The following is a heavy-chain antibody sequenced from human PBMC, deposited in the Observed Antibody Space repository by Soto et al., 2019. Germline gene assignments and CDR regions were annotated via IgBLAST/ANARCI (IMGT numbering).Heavy chain of an antibody. D-gene: IGHD3-22*01. V-gene: IGHV3-74*01. CDR1: GFTFSSYW. Sequence: EVQLVESGGGLVQPGGSLRLSCAASGFTFSSYWMHWVRQAPGKGLVWVSRINSDGSTTTYADSVKGRFTISRDNAKNTLFLQMNSLRAEDTAVYYCARPRYDGSGTPFDDWGQGTLVTVSS. CDR3: ARPRYDGSGTPFDD. CDR2: INSDGSTT. J-gene: IGHJ4*02.